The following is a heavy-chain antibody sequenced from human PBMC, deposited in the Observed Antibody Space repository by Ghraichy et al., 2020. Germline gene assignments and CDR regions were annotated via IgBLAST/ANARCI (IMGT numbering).Heavy chain of an antibody. V-gene: IGHV3-64*02. CDR2: ISGDGGRT. D-gene: IGHD5-24*01. Sequence: GALRLSCAASGFIFRDYDLNWVRQAPGKGLEYVSGISGDGGRTYYADSVKGRFTISRDNSKNTLYLQMGSLRLDDMAVYYCARGKEMVTYIDYWGQGTLVTVS. J-gene: IGHJ4*02. CDR3: ARGKEMVTYIDY. CDR1: GFIFRDYD.